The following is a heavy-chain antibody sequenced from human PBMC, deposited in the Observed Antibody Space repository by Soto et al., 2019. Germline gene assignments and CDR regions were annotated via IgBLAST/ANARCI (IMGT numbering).Heavy chain of an antibody. D-gene: IGHD3-10*01. Sequence: GGSLRLSCAASGFTFNSYAMTWVRQAPGKGLEWVSALTGAGGSTYYADSVKGRFTISRDNSKNTLYLQMDSLRAEDTAVYYCAKDSRGSPRYGMDVWGQGTTVTVSS. J-gene: IGHJ6*02. CDR1: GFTFNSYA. CDR3: AKDSRGSPRYGMDV. CDR2: LTGAGGST. V-gene: IGHV3-23*01.